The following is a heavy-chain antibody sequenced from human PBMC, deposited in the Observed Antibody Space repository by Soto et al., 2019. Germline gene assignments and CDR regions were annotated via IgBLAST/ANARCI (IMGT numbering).Heavy chain of an antibody. CDR3: VRDLDGSGSYYTDY. CDR2: TRPNNGNT. CDR1: VYTFSIYG. J-gene: IGHJ4*02. V-gene: IGHV1-18*01. Sequence: GSVKVSCKASVYTFSIYGINWVRQAPGQGLEWMGWTRPNNGNTKYAQNLQGRVTMTTDTSTSTAYMELRSLRPGDTAVYYCVRDLDGSGSYYTDYWGQGTLVTVSS. D-gene: IGHD3-10*01.